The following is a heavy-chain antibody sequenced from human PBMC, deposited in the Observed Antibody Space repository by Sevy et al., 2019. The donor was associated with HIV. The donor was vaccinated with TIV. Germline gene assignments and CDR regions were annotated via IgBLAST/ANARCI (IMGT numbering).Heavy chain of an antibody. J-gene: IGHJ6*03. Sequence: GGSLRLSCAASGFTVSSNYMSWVRQAPGKGLEWVSVIYSGGSTYYADSVKGRFTISRDNSKNTLYLQMNSLRAEDTAVYYCARDRRDDLTNPYCYYYMDVWGKGTTVTVSS. CDR3: ARDRRDDLTNPYCYYYMDV. D-gene: IGHD1-1*01. CDR1: GFTVSSNY. CDR2: IYSGGST. V-gene: IGHV3-66*02.